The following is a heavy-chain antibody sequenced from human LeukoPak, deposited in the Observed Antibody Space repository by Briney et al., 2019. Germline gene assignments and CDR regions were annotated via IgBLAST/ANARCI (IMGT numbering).Heavy chain of an antibody. CDR1: GYTFTGYY. Sequence: ASVKVSCKASGYTFTGYYMHWVRQAPGQGLEWMGWINPNSGGTNYAQKCQGRVTMTRDTSISTAYMELSRLRSDDTAVYYCARESLEYSSSSDAFDIWGQGTMVTVSS. J-gene: IGHJ3*02. V-gene: IGHV1-2*02. D-gene: IGHD6-6*01. CDR3: ARESLEYSSSSDAFDI. CDR2: INPNSGGT.